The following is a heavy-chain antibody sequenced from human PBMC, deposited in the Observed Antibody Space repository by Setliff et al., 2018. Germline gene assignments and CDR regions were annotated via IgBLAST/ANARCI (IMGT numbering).Heavy chain of an antibody. CDR3: ARVSGSYDVSDS. CDR1: GFTFTSYA. D-gene: IGHD3-3*01. V-gene: IGHV3-23*01. J-gene: IGHJ4*02. Sequence: GGSLRLSCAASGFTFTSYAMSWVRQAPGKGLEWVLLISGRADSTYYAGSVKGRFTISRDNSKNTLYRQMNSLRVEDTAVYYWARVSGSYDVSDSWGQGVLVTVSS. CDR2: ISGRADST.